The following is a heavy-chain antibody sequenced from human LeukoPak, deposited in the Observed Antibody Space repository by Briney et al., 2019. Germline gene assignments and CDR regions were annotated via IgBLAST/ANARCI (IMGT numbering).Heavy chain of an antibody. CDR2: ISGSGGST. Sequence: PGGPLRLSCAASGFTFSSYAMSWVRQAPGKGLEWVSAISGSGGSTYYADSVKGRFTISRDNAKNTLYLQMNSLRAEDTAVYYCARGSSVREDYWGQGTLVTVSS. D-gene: IGHD3-10*01. V-gene: IGHV3-23*01. CDR1: GFTFSSYA. J-gene: IGHJ4*02. CDR3: ARGSSVREDY.